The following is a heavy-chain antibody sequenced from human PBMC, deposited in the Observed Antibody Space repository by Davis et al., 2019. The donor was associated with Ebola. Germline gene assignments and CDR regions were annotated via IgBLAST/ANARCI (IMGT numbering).Heavy chain of an antibody. D-gene: IGHD3-3*01. J-gene: IGHJ6*04. CDR1: GGSISSYY. V-gene: IGHV4-59*01. CDR3: ARGRLLEWPPTFYGLDV. CDR2: RYNSGST. Sequence: SETLSLTCTVSGGSISSYYWSWIRQPPGKGLEWIGFRYNSGSTNHNPSLQSRVIISIDTANKQISLKLSSVTAADTAVYYCARGRLLEWPPTFYGLDVWGKGTTVTVSS.